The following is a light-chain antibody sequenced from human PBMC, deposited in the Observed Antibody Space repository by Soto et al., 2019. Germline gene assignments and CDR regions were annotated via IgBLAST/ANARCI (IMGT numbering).Light chain of an antibody. CDR2: NNN. CDR3: SKWDDTLEAYV. J-gene: IGLJ1*01. V-gene: IGLV1-44*01. CDR1: SSNIVDNP. Sequence: QAVLPQPPSASAPPGQRGPISCSGCSSNIVDNPVNWYQHLPGAAPPLLIYNNNQRPSGVPDRCSGSKSGASASLAISGLRSEDEADYYCSKWDDTLEAYVFGTGTKLTVL.